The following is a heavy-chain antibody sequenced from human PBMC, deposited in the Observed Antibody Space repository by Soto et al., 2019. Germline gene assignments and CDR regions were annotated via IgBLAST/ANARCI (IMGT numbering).Heavy chain of an antibody. J-gene: IGHJ4*02. CDR1: GGSISSGGYY. D-gene: IGHD4-17*01. V-gene: IGHV4-31*03. CDR2: IYYSGGT. CDR3: ARTMTTVTHFDY. Sequence: PSETLSLTCTVSGGSISSGGYYWSWIRQHPGKGLEWIGYIYYSGGTYYNPSLKSRVTISVDTSKNQFSLKLSSVTAADTAVYYCARTMTTVTHFDYWGQGTLVTVSS.